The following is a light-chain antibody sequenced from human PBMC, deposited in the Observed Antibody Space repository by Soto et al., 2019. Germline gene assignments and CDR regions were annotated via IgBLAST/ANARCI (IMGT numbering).Light chain of an antibody. CDR3: QQYNNWPLT. CDR2: GAS. J-gene: IGKJ1*01. V-gene: IGKV3-20*01. Sequence: EIVLTQSPGTLSLSPGERATLSCRASQSVSSSYLAWYQQKPGQAPRLLIYGASSRATGIPDRFSGSGSGTEFTLTISRLESEDFAVYSCQQYNNWPLTFGQGTKVDIK. CDR1: QSVSSSY.